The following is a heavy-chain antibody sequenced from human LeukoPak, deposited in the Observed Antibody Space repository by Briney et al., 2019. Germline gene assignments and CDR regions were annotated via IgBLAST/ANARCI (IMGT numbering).Heavy chain of an antibody. Sequence: PGGSLRLSCAASGFTFSDYYMSWIRQAPGKGLEWVSYISSSSSYTNYADSVKGRFTISRDNAKNSLYLQMNSLRAEDTAVYYCARDRGYDIPLNWFDPWGQGTLVTVSS. V-gene: IGHV3-11*05. CDR1: GFTFSDYY. CDR2: ISSSSSYT. J-gene: IGHJ5*02. D-gene: IGHD3-9*01. CDR3: ARDRGYDIPLNWFDP.